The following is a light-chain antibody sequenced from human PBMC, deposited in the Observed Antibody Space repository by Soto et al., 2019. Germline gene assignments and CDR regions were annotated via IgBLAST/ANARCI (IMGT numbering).Light chain of an antibody. Sequence: DIPMTQAPSSVSASVGDRVTITCRASQDINNRVAWFQQRPGRAPKYLIQAASILQSGFPSRFSATGSGTDFTLTIDNLQPEDFATYYCLQVKNFPRTFGQGTKLEIK. CDR2: AAS. CDR1: QDINNR. CDR3: LQVKNFPRT. V-gene: IGKV1-12*01. J-gene: IGKJ1*01.